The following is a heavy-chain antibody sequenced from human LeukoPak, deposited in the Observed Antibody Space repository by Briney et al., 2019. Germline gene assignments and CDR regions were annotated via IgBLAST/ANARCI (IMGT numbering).Heavy chain of an antibody. CDR1: GYTFTGYY. CDR2: INPNSGGT. Sequence: ASVKVSCKASGYTFTGYYMHWVRQAPGQGLEWMGWINPNSGGTNYAQKFQGRVTMTRDTSISTAYMELSRLRSDDTAVYYCARIDDILTGSLDYWGQGTLVTVSS. J-gene: IGHJ4*02. D-gene: IGHD3-9*01. CDR3: ARIDDILTGSLDY. V-gene: IGHV1-2*02.